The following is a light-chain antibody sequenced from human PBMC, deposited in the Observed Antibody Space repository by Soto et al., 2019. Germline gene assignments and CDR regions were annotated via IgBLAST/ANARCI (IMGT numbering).Light chain of an antibody. CDR3: QQTYSTPWT. V-gene: IGKV1-39*01. CDR2: AAG. J-gene: IGKJ1*01. CDR1: QSIRSY. Sequence: DIQMTQSPSSLSASVGASVTITCWASQSIRSYLNWYQQKPGKAPQLLIYAAGSLQSGVPSRFRGFGAGAEFTLTITSLQAEELATYYCQQTYSTPWTFGQGTKVDI.